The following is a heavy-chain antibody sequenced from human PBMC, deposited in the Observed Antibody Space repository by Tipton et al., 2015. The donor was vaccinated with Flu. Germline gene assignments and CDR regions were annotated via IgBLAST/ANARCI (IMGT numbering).Heavy chain of an antibody. Sequence: TLSLTCTVSGGSISSYYWSWIRQPPGKGLEWIGYIYYSGSTNYNPSLKSRVTISADTSKNKFSLELRSVTAADTAVYYCARIYYYGSGDYYLDSWGQGTLVTVSS. V-gene: IGHV4-59*08. CDR2: IYYSGST. J-gene: IGHJ4*02. CDR1: GGSISSYY. CDR3: ARIYYYGSGDYYLDS. D-gene: IGHD3-10*01.